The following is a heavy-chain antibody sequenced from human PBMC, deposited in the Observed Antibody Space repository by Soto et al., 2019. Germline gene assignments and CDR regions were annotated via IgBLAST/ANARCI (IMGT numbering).Heavy chain of an antibody. CDR3: TKSRGSYFTDYGMDV. Sequence: EVQLVESGGGLVQPGRSLRLSCAASGFTFDDYAMHWVRQTPGKGLEWVSAIDWNSARVGYPDSVKGRFTISRDNADNALYLQMSSLRPEDTALYYCTKSRGSYFTDYGMDVWGQGTTVTVSS. D-gene: IGHD1-26*01. CDR2: IDWNSARV. V-gene: IGHV3-9*01. J-gene: IGHJ6*02. CDR1: GFTFDDYA.